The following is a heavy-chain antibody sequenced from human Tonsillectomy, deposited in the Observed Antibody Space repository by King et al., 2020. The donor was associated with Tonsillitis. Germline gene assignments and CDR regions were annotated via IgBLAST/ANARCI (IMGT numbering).Heavy chain of an antibody. V-gene: IGHV4-31*03. CDR3: ARGYCSSTSCYSLDTFDI. CDR1: GGSISSGGYF. CDR2: IYYTGST. Sequence: QLQESGPGLVKPSQTLSLSCTVSGGSISSGGYFWSWIRQHPGKGLEGIGYIYYTGSTYYNPSLKSRVTISVDTSKNQFSLKLSSVTAADTARYFCARGYCSSTSCYSLDTFDIWGQGTMVTVSS. D-gene: IGHD2-2*02. J-gene: IGHJ3*02.